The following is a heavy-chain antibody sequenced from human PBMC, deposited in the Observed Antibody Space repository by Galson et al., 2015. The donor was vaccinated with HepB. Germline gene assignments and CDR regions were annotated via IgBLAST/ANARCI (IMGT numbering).Heavy chain of an antibody. J-gene: IGHJ4*02. V-gene: IGHV3-30*04. CDR1: GFTFNSYA. D-gene: IGHD5-12*01. Sequence: SLRLSCAASGFTFNSYAMHWVRQAPGKGLQWVAVITYDGTNKFYARSVTGRFTISRDNSGNPLFLHMNSLRPEDTALYYCVKGGGYSAIRGRGGFDLWGQGALVTVSS. CDR2: ITYDGTNK. CDR3: VKGGGYSAIRGRGGFDL.